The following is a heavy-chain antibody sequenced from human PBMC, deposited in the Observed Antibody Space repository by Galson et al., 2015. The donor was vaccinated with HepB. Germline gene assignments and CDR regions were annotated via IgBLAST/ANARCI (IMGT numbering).Heavy chain of an antibody. CDR2: ILYDGSNK. J-gene: IGHJ4*02. V-gene: IGHV3-30-3*01. CDR3: ARDLGSGWQVDY. CDR1: GFTFSSYA. Sequence: SLRLSCAASGFTFSSYAMHWVRQAPGKGLEWVAVILYDGSNKYYADSVKGRFTMSRDNSKNTLYLQMNSLRAENTAVYYCARDLGSGWQVDYWGQGTLVTASS. D-gene: IGHD6-19*01.